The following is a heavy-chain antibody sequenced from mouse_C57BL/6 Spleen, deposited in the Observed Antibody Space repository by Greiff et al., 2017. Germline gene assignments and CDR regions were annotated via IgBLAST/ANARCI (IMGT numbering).Heavy chain of an antibody. Sequence: EVHLVESGGGLVKPGGSLTLSCAASGFTFSSYAMSWVRQTPEKRLEWVATISDGGSYTYYPDNVKGRFTISRDNAKNNLYLQMSHLKSEDTAMYYCAREGVYYGSSSWYFDVWGTGTTVTVSS. D-gene: IGHD1-1*01. CDR2: ISDGGSYT. CDR3: AREGVYYGSSSWYFDV. V-gene: IGHV5-4*01. J-gene: IGHJ1*03. CDR1: GFTFSSYA.